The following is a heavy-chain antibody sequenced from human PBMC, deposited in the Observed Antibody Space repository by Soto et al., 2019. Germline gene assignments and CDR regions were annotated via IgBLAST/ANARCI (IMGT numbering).Heavy chain of an antibody. V-gene: IGHV4-31*03. D-gene: IGHD1-1*01. J-gene: IGHJ4*02. Sequence: QVQLQESGPGLVKPSQTLSLTCTVSGGSISSGAYYWSWIRQHPGKGLEWIGYIYYSGSTYSNPSLKSRVAISVDKSKNKFSLKLSSVTAADTAGYYCEAVRQHYFDFWGQGTLVNVSS. CDR2: IYYSGST. CDR1: GGSISSGAYY. CDR3: EAVRQHYFDF.